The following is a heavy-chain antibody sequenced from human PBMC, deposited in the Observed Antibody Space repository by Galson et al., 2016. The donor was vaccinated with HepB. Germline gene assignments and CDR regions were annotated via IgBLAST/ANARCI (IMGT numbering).Heavy chain of an antibody. D-gene: IGHD6-13*01. Sequence: TLSLTCTVSGGSISSGDYYWSWIRQPPGKGLEWIGYFYYSGTTYYNPSPKSRSTISVDTSKNQFSLKLSSVTAADTAVYYCARVHLGSNWSNNWFDPWGQGTLVTVSS. V-gene: IGHV4-30-4*01. CDR3: ARVHLGSNWSNNWFDP. CDR1: GGSISSGDYY. J-gene: IGHJ5*02. CDR2: FYYSGTT.